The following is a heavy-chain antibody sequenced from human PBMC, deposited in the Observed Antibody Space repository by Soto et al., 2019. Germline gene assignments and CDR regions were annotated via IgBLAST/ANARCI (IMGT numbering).Heavy chain of an antibody. V-gene: IGHV1-69*13. J-gene: IGHJ4*02. CDR3: AREGSGYNF. D-gene: IGHD5-12*01. Sequence: SVKVSCKASGGSFSNFGISWVRQAPGQGLEWMGWIVPVFGRPNYAQRFRGRLTSTADESTSTGYMELIILRSDDTAVYYCAREGSGYNFWGQGIQITVSS. CDR1: GGSFSNFG. CDR2: IVPVFGRP.